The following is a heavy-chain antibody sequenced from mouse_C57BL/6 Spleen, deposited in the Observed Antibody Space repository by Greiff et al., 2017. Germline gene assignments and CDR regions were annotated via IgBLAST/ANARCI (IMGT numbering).Heavy chain of an antibody. V-gene: IGHV1-5*01. CDR1: GYTFTSYW. CDR3: TRLVYYDYDWFAY. J-gene: IGHJ3*01. D-gene: IGHD2-4*01. CDR2: IYPGNSDT. Sequence: EVQLQQSGTVLARPGASVKMSCKTSGYTFTSYWMHWVKQRPGQGLEWLGAIYPGNSDTSSNQKFKGKAKLTAVTSASTAYMELSSLTNEDSAVYYCTRLVYYDYDWFAYWGQGTLVTVSA.